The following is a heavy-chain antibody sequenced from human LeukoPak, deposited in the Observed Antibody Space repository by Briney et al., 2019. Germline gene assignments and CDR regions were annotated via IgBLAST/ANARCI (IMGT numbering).Heavy chain of an antibody. D-gene: IGHD2-2*01. Sequence: PSETLSLTCTVSGGSISSYYWSWIRQPPGKGLEWIGYIYTSGSTNYNPSLKSRVTISVDTSKNQFSLKLSSVTAADTAVYYCARSPAAAQADYYYYMDVWGKGTTVTVSS. CDR2: IYTSGST. J-gene: IGHJ6*03. CDR1: GGSISSYY. V-gene: IGHV4-4*09. CDR3: ARSPAAAQADYYYYMDV.